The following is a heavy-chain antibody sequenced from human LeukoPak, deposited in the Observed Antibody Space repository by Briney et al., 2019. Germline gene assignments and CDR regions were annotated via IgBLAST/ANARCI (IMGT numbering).Heavy chain of an antibody. CDR3: ARLGASVTTLSWFDP. CDR1: GGSISSSSYY. CDR2: IYYSGST. Sequence: MASETLSLTCTVSGGSISSSSYYWGWLRQPPGKGLEWIGSIYYSGSTYYNPSLKSRVTISIDTSKNQFSLKLSSVTAADTAVYYCARLGASVTTLSWFDPWGQGTLVTVSS. D-gene: IGHD4-17*01. V-gene: IGHV4-39*01. J-gene: IGHJ5*02.